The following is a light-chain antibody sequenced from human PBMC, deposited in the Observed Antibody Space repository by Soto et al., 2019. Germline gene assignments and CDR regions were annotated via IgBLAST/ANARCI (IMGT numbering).Light chain of an antibody. Sequence: QSVLTQPPSVSGAPGQRVTISCTGSSSNFGAGYNVHWYQQLPGTAPKLLIYGDNNRPSGVPDRFSASKSGTSASLAITGLQAEDEADYYCQSYDRSLGGWVFGGGTKLTVL. CDR3: QSYDRSLGGWV. J-gene: IGLJ3*02. CDR1: SSNFGAGYN. CDR2: GDN. V-gene: IGLV1-40*01.